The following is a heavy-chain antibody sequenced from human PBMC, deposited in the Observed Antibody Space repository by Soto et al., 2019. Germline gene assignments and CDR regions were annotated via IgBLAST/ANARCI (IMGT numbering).Heavy chain of an antibody. V-gene: IGHV1-69*02. CDR3: ARSPLSLTGGYY. D-gene: IGHD3-9*01. J-gene: IGHJ4*02. Sequence: QVQLVQSGAEVEKPWSSVKVSCTASGGTFSSYTISWVRQAPGRGLVWMGRIIPILGIANYAQRFQGRVTITADKSTSTAYMELSSLRSEDTAVNYCARSPLSLTGGYYWGQGTLVTVLS. CDR1: GGTFSSYT. CDR2: IIPILGIA.